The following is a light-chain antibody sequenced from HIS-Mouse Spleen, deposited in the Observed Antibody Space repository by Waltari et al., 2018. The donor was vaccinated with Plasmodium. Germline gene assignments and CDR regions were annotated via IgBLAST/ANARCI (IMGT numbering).Light chain of an antibody. CDR2: AAS. Sequence: AIQMTQSPSSLSASVGDRVTITCRARQGIRNDLGWYHQKPGKAPKRLISAASSLQSGVPSRFSGSGSGTDFTLTISSLQPEDFAANYCLQDYNCPYTFGQGTKLEIK. CDR1: QGIRND. V-gene: IGKV1-6*01. J-gene: IGKJ2*01. CDR3: LQDYNCPYT.